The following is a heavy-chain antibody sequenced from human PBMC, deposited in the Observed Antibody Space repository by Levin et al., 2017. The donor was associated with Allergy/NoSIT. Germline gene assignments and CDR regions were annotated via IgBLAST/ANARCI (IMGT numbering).Heavy chain of an antibody. CDR1: GFTFSSYR. V-gene: IGHV3-21*01. CDR3: ARVNGYCSTSTCDNNWSDP. D-gene: IGHD2-8*01. CDR2: ISSGGSYI. Sequence: SCAASGFTFSSYRMNWARQAPGKGLEWVATISSGGSYIYYADSVKGRFTISRDNAKNSLFLEMNNLRAEDTAVYYCARVNGYCSTSTCDNNWSDPWGQGTLVTVSS. J-gene: IGHJ5*02.